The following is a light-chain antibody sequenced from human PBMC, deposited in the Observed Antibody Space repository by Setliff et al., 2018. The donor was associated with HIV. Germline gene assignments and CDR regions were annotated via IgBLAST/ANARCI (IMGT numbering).Light chain of an antibody. CDR3: SSYTSSSTL. V-gene: IGLV2-14*01. CDR1: SSDVGGYNY. Sequence: QSALAQPASVSGSPGQSITISCTGTSSDVGGYNYVSWYQQHPGKAPKLMIYDVTKRPSGVSYRFSGSKSGNTASLTISGLQSEDEADYYCSSYTSSSTLFGGGTKVTVL. J-gene: IGLJ2*01. CDR2: DVT.